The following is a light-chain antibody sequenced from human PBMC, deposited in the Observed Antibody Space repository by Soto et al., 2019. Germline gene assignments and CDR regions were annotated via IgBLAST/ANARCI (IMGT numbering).Light chain of an antibody. CDR2: KAS. CDR1: QDISNY. J-gene: IGKJ5*01. CDR3: QQSYSTPPIT. Sequence: DIQMTQSPSSLSASVGHRVTITCQASQDISNYLNWYQQKPGKAPKLLIYKASTLKSGVPSRFSGSGSGTDFTLTISSLQPEDFATYYCQQSYSTPPITFGQGTRLEI. V-gene: IGKV1-39*01.